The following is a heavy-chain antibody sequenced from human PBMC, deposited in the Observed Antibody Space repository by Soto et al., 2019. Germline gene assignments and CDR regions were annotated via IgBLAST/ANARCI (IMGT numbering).Heavy chain of an antibody. CDR2: MWHEESND. Sequence: PGGSLRLSCAASTFTFRFYAMYWVRQAPGKGMEWVAVMWHEESNDNYGESRKGRITVSRDNSKNTLYLQMNSLRPENTAVYYCAREMEWSYSYDYYVMDIWGQGTTVTVP. CDR3: AREMEWSYSYDYYVMDI. CDR1: TFTFRFYA. J-gene: IGHJ6*01. D-gene: IGHD3-3*01. V-gene: IGHV3-33*08.